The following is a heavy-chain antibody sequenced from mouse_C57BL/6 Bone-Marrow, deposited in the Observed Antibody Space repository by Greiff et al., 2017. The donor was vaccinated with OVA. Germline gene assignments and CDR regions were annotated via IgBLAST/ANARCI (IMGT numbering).Heavy chain of an antibody. CDR2: INPNNGGT. Sequence: VQLQQSGPELVKPGASVKISCKASGYTFTDYYMNWVKQSHGKSLEWIGDINPNNGGTSYNQKFKGKATLTVDKSSSTAYMELRSLTSEDSAVYYCARDYYGSSYCYFDVWGTETTVTVSS. V-gene: IGHV1-26*01. CDR3: ARDYYGSSYCYFDV. J-gene: IGHJ1*03. D-gene: IGHD1-1*01. CDR1: GYTFTDYY.